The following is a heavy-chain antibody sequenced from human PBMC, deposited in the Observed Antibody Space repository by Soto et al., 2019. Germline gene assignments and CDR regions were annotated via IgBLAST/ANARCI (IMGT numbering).Heavy chain of an antibody. CDR2: ISSISSTI. CDR3: ARDLGGNSSSWYYGMDV. V-gene: IGHV3-48*02. D-gene: IGHD6-13*01. J-gene: IGHJ6*02. Sequence: GGSLRLSCAASGFTFSSYSMNWVRQAPGKGLEWVSYISSISSTIYYADSVKGRLTTSRENAKNPLYLQMNSLRDEDTAVYYCARDLGGNSSSWYYGMDVWGQGTTVTVSS. CDR1: GFTFSSYS.